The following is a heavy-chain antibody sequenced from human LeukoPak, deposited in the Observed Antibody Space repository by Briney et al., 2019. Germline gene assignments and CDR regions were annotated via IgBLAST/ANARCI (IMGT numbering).Heavy chain of an antibody. D-gene: IGHD3-3*02. Sequence: GGTLRLSRAASGFTFRRYEMNWVRQARGKGLEWVSYISTSGGTIYYADSVKGRFAISRDNARNSLYLQMNSLRAEDTAVYYCARAFSIDCWGQGTLVTVSS. CDR1: GFTFRRYE. J-gene: IGHJ4*02. CDR2: ISTSGGTI. CDR3: ARAFSIDC. V-gene: IGHV3-48*03.